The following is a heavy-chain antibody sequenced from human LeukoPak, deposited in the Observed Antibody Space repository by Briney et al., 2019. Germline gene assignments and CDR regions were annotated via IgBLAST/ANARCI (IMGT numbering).Heavy chain of an antibody. D-gene: IGHD5-12*01. CDR2: IYYSGST. V-gene: IGHV4-59*01. CDR1: GGSISSYY. J-gene: IGHJ4*02. CDR3: ARDGGAEWLHSFDY. Sequence: PSETLSLTCTVSGGSISSYYWSWIRQPPGKGLEWIGYIYYSGSTNYNPSLKSRVTISVDTSKNQFSLKLSSVTAADTAVYYCARDGGAEWLHSFDYRGQGTLVTVSS.